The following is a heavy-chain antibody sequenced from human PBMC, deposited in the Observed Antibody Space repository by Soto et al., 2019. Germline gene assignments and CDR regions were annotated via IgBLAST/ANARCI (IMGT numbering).Heavy chain of an antibody. CDR3: AKGDNLGPKTGYAFDP. V-gene: IGHV6-1*01. J-gene: IGHJ5*02. D-gene: IGHD5-12*01. CDR1: GDSVSSNTAS. CDR2: TYFRSKWYN. Sequence: PSPTLSLPCAISGDSVSSNTASWNWIRQSPSRGLEGLGRTYFRSKWYNDYAVSVKSRIIINPDTSNNQFSLQLNSVTPEDTAVYFCAKGDNLGPKTGYAFDPWGQGIMVTVSS.